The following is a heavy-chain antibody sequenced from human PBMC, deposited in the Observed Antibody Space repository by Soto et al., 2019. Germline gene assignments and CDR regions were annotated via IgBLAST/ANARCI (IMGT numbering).Heavy chain of an antibody. CDR2: IQPGYSDT. Sequence: PXAXLKISCKCFGYXFTAYLIVWVRHMPGKGLEFMGIIQPGYSDTRYSPSFQVQVTISADKSISSAYLQWISLKASDTDIYYCARGVGGNLVYFDYWGHGTLGTVS. D-gene: IGHD2-15*01. J-gene: IGHJ4*01. V-gene: IGHV5-51*01. CDR1: GYXFTAYL. CDR3: ARGVGGNLVYFDY.